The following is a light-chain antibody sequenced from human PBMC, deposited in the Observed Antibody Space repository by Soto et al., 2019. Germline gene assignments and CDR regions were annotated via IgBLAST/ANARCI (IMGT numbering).Light chain of an antibody. CDR1: QSVGTT. V-gene: IGKV3-15*01. Sequence: EIFMTQSPATLSVSPGEKVILSCRASQSVGTTLAWYQQKPGQAPSLLIRGASTRATGVPARFSGSGSGTEFTLPISSPQSEDFAIYYCQQYSASPTFGGGTTLEIK. J-gene: IGKJ4*02. CDR3: QQYSASPT. CDR2: GAS.